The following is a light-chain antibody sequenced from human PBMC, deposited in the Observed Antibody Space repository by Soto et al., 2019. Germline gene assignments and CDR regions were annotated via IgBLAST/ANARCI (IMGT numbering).Light chain of an antibody. V-gene: IGLV2-11*01. CDR1: SSDVGNYNY. CDR2: DVG. Sequence: QSALTQPRSVSGSPGQSVTISCTGTSSDVGNYNYVSWYQQHPGKAPKLMIYDVGKRPSGVPDRFSGSKSGDTASLTISGLQAEDEADYYCCSYAGSYTVVFGGGAKLTVL. CDR3: CSYAGSYTVV. J-gene: IGLJ2*01.